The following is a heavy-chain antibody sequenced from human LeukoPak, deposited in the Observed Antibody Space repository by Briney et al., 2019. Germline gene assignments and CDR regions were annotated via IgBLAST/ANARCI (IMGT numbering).Heavy chain of an antibody. CDR1: GGSISSYY. D-gene: IGHD3-16*02. Sequence: SETLSLTCTVSGGSISSYYWSWIRQPPGKGLEWIGYIYYSGSTNYNPSLKSRVTISVDTSKNQFSLKLSSVTAADTAVYYCARTYDYVWGSYPYSDYWGQGTLVTVSS. V-gene: IGHV4-59*01. J-gene: IGHJ4*02. CDR2: IYYSGST. CDR3: ARTYDYVWGSYPYSDY.